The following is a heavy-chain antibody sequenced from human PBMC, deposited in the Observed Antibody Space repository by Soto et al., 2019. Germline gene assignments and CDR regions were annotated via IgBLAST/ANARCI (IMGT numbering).Heavy chain of an antibody. J-gene: IGHJ4*02. CDR1: GFTYNNYA. D-gene: IGHD2-21*02. V-gene: IGHV3-23*01. Sequence: GGSLRLSCAASGFTYNNYAMGWVRQAPGKGLEWVSAISSSGYSAYYADSVKGRFTISRDNSRNTMFLQMNKLSAEDTAVYYCAKGSVVVAAKFDSWGQGTQVTVSS. CDR3: AKGSVVVAAKFDS. CDR2: ISSSGYSA.